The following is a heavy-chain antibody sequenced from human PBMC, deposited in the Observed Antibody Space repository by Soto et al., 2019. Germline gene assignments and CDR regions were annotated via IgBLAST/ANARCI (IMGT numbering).Heavy chain of an antibody. CDR3: VRDPQRNDY. CDR1: GYDFSSYG. Sequence: QVQLVQSGAEVKKPGASVKVSCKASGYDFSSYGISWVRKAPGQGLEWMGWISASNGNRDYAQQFQGRVTMTSDTSRTTAYMELRRLRSDDTAVYYCVRDPQRNDYWGQGTLVNVSS. V-gene: IGHV1-18*04. D-gene: IGHD2-2*01. J-gene: IGHJ4*02. CDR2: ISASNGNR.